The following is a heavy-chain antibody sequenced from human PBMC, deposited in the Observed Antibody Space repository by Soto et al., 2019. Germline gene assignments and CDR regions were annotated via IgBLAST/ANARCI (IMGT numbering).Heavy chain of an antibody. Sequence: SETLSLTCTVSGGSISSYYWSWIRQPPGKGLEWIGYIYYSGSTNYNPSLKSRVTISVDTSKNQFSLKLSSVTAADTAVYYCARAYSGYDYGESYYYYYYMDVWGKGTTVTVSS. J-gene: IGHJ6*03. CDR3: ARAYSGYDYGESYYYYYYMDV. CDR2: IYYSGST. V-gene: IGHV4-59*01. CDR1: GGSISSYY. D-gene: IGHD5-12*01.